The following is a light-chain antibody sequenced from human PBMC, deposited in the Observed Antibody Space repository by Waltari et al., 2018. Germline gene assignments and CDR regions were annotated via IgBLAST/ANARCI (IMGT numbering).Light chain of an antibody. V-gene: IGLV1-47*01. J-gene: IGLJ2*01. CDR2: RNK. CDR1: SSHIGQNY. Sequence: QSVLTQPPSASGTPGQRVTISCSGSSSHIGQNYLYWYKQRPGTAPKPLIYRNKQRPSGVPDRFSGSKSGTSASLAISGLRSEDEADYYCAAWDASLSGPVFGGGTKLTVL. CDR3: AAWDASLSGPV.